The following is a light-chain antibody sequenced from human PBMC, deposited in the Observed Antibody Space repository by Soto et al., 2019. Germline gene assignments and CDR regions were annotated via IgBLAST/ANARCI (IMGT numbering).Light chain of an antibody. CDR3: SSYGGSSTVV. J-gene: IGLJ2*01. CDR2: EVS. Sequence: QSVLTQPASVSGSPGQSITISCTGTSSDVGGYNYVSWYQQHPGKAPKLMIYEVSNRPSGVSNRFSGSKSGDTASLTISGLQAEDEADYYCSSYGGSSTVVFGGGTKVTVL. CDR1: SSDVGGYNY. V-gene: IGLV2-14*01.